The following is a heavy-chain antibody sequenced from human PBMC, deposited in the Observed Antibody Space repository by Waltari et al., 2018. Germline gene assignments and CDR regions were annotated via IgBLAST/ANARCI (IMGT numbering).Heavy chain of an antibody. V-gene: IGHV4-34*01. D-gene: IGHD3-22*01. CDR2: INHSGST. CDR3: ATGYYYDSSAHFQH. CDR1: GGSFSGYS. Sequence: QVQLQQWGAGLLKPSETLSLTCAVYGGSFSGYSWSWIRQPPGKGLEWIGEINHSGSTNYNPSLKSRVTISVDTSKNQFSLKLSSVTAADTAVYYCATGYYYDSSAHFQHWGQGTLVTVSS. J-gene: IGHJ1*01.